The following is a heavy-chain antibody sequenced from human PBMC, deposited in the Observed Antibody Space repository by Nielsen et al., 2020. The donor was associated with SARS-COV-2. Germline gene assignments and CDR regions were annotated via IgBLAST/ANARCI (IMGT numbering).Heavy chain of an antibody. CDR3: ARFPEEYSSSSGTDY. CDR1: GFTFNKYW. CDR2: INTDGISS. Sequence: GESLKISCAASGFTFNKYWMHWVRQAPGKGLVWVSSINTDGISSKYADSVKGRFTIPRDNARNTLYLHMNSLGAEDTAVYFCARFPEEYSSSSGTDYWGQGTLVTVSS. J-gene: IGHJ4*02. D-gene: IGHD6-6*01. V-gene: IGHV3-74*01.